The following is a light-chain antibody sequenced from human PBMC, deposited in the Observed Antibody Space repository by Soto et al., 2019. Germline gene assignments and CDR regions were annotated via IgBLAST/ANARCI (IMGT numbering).Light chain of an antibody. J-gene: IGKJ5*01. CDR1: QGLKF. V-gene: IGKV1-12*01. Sequence: DIQITQSPSSVSGSVVATVTITCRASQGLKFLAWYQQKPGKAPRLLIYEATSLQSGVPPRFSGSGSGTDFTLTISSLQPEDFATYFCQQANSFPITFGQGTRLEIK. CDR2: EAT. CDR3: QQANSFPIT.